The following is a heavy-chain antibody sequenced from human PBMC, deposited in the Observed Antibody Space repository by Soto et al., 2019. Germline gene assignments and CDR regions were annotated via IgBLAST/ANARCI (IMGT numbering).Heavy chain of an antibody. Sequence: SETLSLTCTVSGGSFSPNYWSWIRHHPGKGLEWIGYIYYSGSTYYNPSLKSRVTISVDTSKNQFSLRLSSVTAADTAVYYCARDPSGIAAEGWFDPWGQGTLVTVSS. V-gene: IGHV4-31*03. CDR2: IYYSGST. CDR3: ARDPSGIAAEGWFDP. J-gene: IGHJ5*02. CDR1: GGSFSPNY. D-gene: IGHD6-13*01.